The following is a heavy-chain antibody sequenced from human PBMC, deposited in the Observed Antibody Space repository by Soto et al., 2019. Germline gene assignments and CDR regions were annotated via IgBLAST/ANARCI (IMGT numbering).Heavy chain of an antibody. CDR3: AKVTGYCSSSSCRRDYYYYYGMDV. CDR2: IPYDGSDK. D-gene: IGHD2-2*01. V-gene: IGHV3-30*18. Sequence: PGGSLRLSCAAAGLPISSYGMHLVRQAPGKGLEWVAVIPYDGSDKYYADSVKGRFSISRDNSKNTLYLQMNSLRPEDTAVYYCAKVTGYCSSSSCRRDYYYYYGMDVWGQGTTVTVS. CDR1: GLPISSYG. J-gene: IGHJ6*02.